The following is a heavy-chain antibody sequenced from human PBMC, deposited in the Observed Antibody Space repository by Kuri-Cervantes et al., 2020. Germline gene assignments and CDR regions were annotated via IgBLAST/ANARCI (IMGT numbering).Heavy chain of an antibody. J-gene: IGHJ4*02. CDR3: ARALKRITIFGSRLPGLDY. CDR2: MNPNGGNT. Sequence: ASVKVSCKASGYTFTSYDINWVRQATGQGLEWMGWMNPNGGNTGYAQKFQGRVTMTRNTSISTAYMELSSLRSEDTAVYYCARALKRITIFGSRLPGLDYWGQGTLVTVSS. V-gene: IGHV1-8*01. CDR1: GYTFTSYD. D-gene: IGHD3-3*01.